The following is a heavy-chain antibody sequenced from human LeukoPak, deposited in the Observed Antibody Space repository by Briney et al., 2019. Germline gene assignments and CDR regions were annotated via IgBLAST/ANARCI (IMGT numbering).Heavy chain of an antibody. V-gene: IGHV4-59*01. Sequence: DPSETLSLTCTVSGGSISSYYWSWIRQPPGKGLEWIGYIYHSGSTKYNPSLKSRVTISVDTSKNQFSLKMSPVTAADTAVYYCARDGYSGNDGLWGQGTLVTVSS. CDR1: GGSISSYY. CDR3: ARDGYSGNDGL. D-gene: IGHD5-12*01. J-gene: IGHJ4*02. CDR2: IYHSGST.